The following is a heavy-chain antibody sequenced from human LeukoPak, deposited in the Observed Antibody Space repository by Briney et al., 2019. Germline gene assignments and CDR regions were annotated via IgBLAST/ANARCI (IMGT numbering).Heavy chain of an antibody. V-gene: IGHV1-18*01. D-gene: IGHD5-12*01. CDR2: ISAYNGNT. CDR3: ARDPGPIVATIYNWFDP. Sequence: ASVKVSCKASGYTFTSYGIIWVRQAPGQGLEWMGWISAYNGNTNYAQKLQGRVTMTTDTSTSTAYMELRSLRSDDTAVYYCARDPGPIVATIYNWFDPWGQGTLVTVSS. J-gene: IGHJ5*02. CDR1: GYTFTSYG.